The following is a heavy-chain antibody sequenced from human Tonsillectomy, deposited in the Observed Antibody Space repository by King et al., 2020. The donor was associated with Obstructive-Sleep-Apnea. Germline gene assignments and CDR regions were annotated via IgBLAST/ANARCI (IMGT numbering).Heavy chain of an antibody. CDR2: INQSGSH. V-gene: IGHV4-34*01. CDR1: GGSCSVYY. D-gene: IGHD3-10*01. J-gene: IGHJ5*02. Sequence: VQLQQWGAVLLKPSETLSLTCARYGGSCSVYYWSWIRLPPGQWLEYLGEINQSGSHNYNPYLKSRVTISVDTSKNQFSLKLSSVTAADTAAYYCARLQLGSGRSWFDPWGQGALVTVSS. CDR3: ARLQLGSGRSWFDP.